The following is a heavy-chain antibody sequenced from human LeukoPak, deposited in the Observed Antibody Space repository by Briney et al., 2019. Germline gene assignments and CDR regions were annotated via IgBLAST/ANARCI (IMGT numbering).Heavy chain of an antibody. CDR1: GFTFSDYY. Sequence: GGSLRLSCAASGFTFSDYYMSWIRQAPGKGLEWVSSIDPSSTYIYYADSVKGRFTISRDNAQNSLYLQMNSLRAEDTAVYYCARDIAAAGPSYWGQGTLVTVSS. J-gene: IGHJ4*02. V-gene: IGHV3-11*06. CDR3: ARDIAAAGPSY. CDR2: IDPSSTYI. D-gene: IGHD6-13*01.